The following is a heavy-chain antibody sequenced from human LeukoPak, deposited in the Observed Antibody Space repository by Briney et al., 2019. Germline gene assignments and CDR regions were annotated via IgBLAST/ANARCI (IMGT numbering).Heavy chain of an antibody. Sequence: KPSETLSLTCTVSGYSISSGYYWGWIRQPPGKGLEWIGSIYHSGSTYYNPSLKSRVTISVDTSKNQFSLKLSSVTAADTAVYYCARGALRRPGIAVAGKGNVDYWGQGTLVTVSS. CDR2: IYHSGST. D-gene: IGHD6-19*01. CDR1: GYSISSGYY. J-gene: IGHJ4*02. CDR3: ARGALRRPGIAVAGKGNVDY. V-gene: IGHV4-38-2*02.